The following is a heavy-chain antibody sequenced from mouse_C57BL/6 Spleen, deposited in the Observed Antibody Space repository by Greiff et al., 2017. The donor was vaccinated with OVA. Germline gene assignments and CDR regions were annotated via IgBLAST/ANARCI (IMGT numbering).Heavy chain of an antibody. CDR3: AKERYYGTFDV. J-gene: IGHJ1*03. Sequence: VQLQQSGPVLVKPGASVKMSCKASGYTFTDYYMNWVKQSHGKSLEWIGVINPYNGGTSYNQKFKGKATLTVDKSSSTAYMELNSLTSEDSAVYYCAKERYYGTFDVWGTGTTVTVSS. D-gene: IGHD1-1*01. CDR1: GYTFTDYY. V-gene: IGHV1-19*01. CDR2: INPYNGGT.